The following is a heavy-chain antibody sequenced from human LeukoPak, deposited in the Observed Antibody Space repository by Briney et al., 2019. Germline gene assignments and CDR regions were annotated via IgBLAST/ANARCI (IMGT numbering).Heavy chain of an antibody. CDR1: GGSISSYY. J-gene: IGHJ3*02. Sequence: PSETLSLTCTVSGGSISSYYWSWIRQPAGKGLEWIGRIYTSGSTNYSPSLKSRVTMSVDTSKNQFSLKLSSVTAADTAVYYCARDTYYYDSSGSCAFDIWGQGTMVTVSS. D-gene: IGHD3-22*01. CDR3: ARDTYYYDSSGSCAFDI. V-gene: IGHV4-4*07. CDR2: IYTSGST.